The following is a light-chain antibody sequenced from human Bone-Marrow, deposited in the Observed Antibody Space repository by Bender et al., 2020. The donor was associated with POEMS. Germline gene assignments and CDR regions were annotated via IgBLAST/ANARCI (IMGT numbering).Light chain of an antibody. CDR3: CSYAGDAI. CDR1: INDLGTFNL. Sequence: SALTQPASVSGSRGQSVTISCTGTINDLGTFNLVSWYQQHPGKAPKFIIYEVNKRPSGVSHRFSASKSGNTAFLTISGLQDEDEANYYCCSYAGDAIFGAGTKLTVL. CDR2: EVN. V-gene: IGLV2-23*02. J-gene: IGLJ2*01.